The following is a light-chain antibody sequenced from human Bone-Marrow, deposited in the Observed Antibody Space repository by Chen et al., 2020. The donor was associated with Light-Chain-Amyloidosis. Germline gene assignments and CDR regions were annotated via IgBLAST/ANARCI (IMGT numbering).Light chain of an antibody. V-gene: IGLV3-21*02. CDR2: DDS. CDR1: NIGSTS. Sequence: SYVLTQPSSVSVAPGQTATIACGGNNIGSTSVHWYQQTPGQAPLLVVYDDSDRPSGIPERLSGSNYGNTATLPRSRVEAADEADYSCQVWDRSSDHPVFGGGTKLTVL. J-gene: IGLJ3*02. CDR3: QVWDRSSDHPV.